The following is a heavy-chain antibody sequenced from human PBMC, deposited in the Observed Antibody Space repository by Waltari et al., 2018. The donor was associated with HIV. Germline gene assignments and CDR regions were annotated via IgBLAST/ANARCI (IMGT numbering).Heavy chain of an antibody. D-gene: IGHD3-3*01. CDR2: VSYSGTT. V-gene: IGHV4-39*01. CDR3: ARQLYYDFWSGLKWGDGMDV. CDR1: GDSISSSVYY. Sequence: QLQLQESGPGLVKPSETLSLTCTVSGDSISSSVYYWGWIRQPPGKGLAWNGSVSYSGTTYYDPSLKSRVTMSVDTSKNQFSLKMSSVTAGDTAVYYCARQLYYDFWSGLKWGDGMDVWGQGTTVTVAS. J-gene: IGHJ6*02.